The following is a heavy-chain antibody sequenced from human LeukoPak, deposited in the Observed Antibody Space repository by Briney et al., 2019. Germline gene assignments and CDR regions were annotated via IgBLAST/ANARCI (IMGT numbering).Heavy chain of an antibody. Sequence: GGSLRLSCTASGFSFSGHWMYWARQLPGKGLVWVSRISPTGSTTSYADSVKGRFTVSRDNAKNTLYLQVNNLRAEDTAVYYCARGPNSNWSGLDFWGQGTLLTVSS. CDR3: ARGPNSNWSGLDF. V-gene: IGHV3-74*01. D-gene: IGHD6-6*01. J-gene: IGHJ4*02. CDR2: ISPTGSTT. CDR1: GFSFSGHW.